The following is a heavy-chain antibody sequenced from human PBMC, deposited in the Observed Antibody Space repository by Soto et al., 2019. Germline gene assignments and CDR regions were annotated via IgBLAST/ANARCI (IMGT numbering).Heavy chain of an antibody. CDR1: GGSRIKYY. V-gene: IGHV4-4*07. CDR3: ARDNNDFWSLYPLAFDY. CDR2: ISTSGHV. D-gene: IGHD3-3*01. J-gene: IGHJ4*02. Sequence: SETLSLTCSVSGGSRIKYYWSWIRQPAGKGLEWIGRISTSGHVVSKVSLRSRLAMSVDMSNNHFSLKLTSVTAADTAVYYCARDNNDFWSLYPLAFDYWGQGALVTV.